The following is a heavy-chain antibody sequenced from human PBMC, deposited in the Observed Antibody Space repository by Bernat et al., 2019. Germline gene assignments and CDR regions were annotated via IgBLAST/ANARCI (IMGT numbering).Heavy chain of an antibody. D-gene: IGHD6-13*01. Sequence: EVQLLESGGGLVQPGGSLRLSCAASGFTFSSYAMSWVRQAPGKGLEWVSAISGSGGSTYSAASVKGRFTISRDNSKNTLYLQMNSLRAEDTAVYYCAKDAHGEQQLVLQRSRLDYWGQGTLVTVSS. J-gene: IGHJ4*02. CDR3: AKDAHGEQQLVLQRSRLDY. CDR1: GFTFSSYA. V-gene: IGHV3-23*01. CDR2: ISGSGGST.